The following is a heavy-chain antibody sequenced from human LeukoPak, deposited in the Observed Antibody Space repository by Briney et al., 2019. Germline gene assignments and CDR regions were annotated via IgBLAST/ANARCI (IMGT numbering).Heavy chain of an antibody. V-gene: IGHV4-34*01. J-gene: IGHJ4*02. D-gene: IGHD6-13*01. CDR1: GGSFSGYY. CDR3: ARVRMTEAAAGRESRRGSRVFDY. Sequence: PSETLSLTCAVYGGSFSGYYWSWIRRPPGKGLEWIGEINHSGSTNYNPSLKSRVTISVDTSKNQFSLKLSSVTAADTAVYYCARVRMTEAAAGRESRRGSRVFDYWGQGTLVTVSS. CDR2: INHSGST.